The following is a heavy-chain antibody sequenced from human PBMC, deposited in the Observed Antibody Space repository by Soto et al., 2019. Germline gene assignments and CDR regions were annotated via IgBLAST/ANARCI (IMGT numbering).Heavy chain of an antibody. CDR3: ARAFYGMDV. CDR2: IDWEDTK. CDR1: GFSLSGTGMR. V-gene: IGHV2-70*04. J-gene: IGHJ6*02. Sequence: ASGPTLVNPTQTLTLTCTVSGFSLSGTGMRVTWIRQPPGKALEWLARIDWEDTKLYSTSLKTRLSISKDTSKNRVVLTMTNMDPADTATYYCARAFYGMDVWGPGTTVTVSS.